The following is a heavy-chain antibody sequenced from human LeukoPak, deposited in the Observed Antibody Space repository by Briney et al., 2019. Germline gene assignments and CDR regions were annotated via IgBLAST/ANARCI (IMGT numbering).Heavy chain of an antibody. V-gene: IGHV3-9*01. CDR3: AKGPSVTATIDY. D-gene: IGHD2-21*02. Sequence: GRSLRLSCAASGFTFDDYAMHWVRQAPGKGLGWVSGISWNSGSIGYADSVKGRFTISRDNAKNSLYLQMNSLRAEDTASYYCAKGPSVTATIDYWGQGTLVTVSS. CDR1: GFTFDDYA. CDR2: ISWNSGSI. J-gene: IGHJ4*02.